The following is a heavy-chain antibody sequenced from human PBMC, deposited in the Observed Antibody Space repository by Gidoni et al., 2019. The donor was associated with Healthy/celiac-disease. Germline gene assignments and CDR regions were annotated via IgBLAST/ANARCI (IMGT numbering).Heavy chain of an antibody. D-gene: IGHD2-8*01. CDR1: GGSFSGYY. V-gene: IGHV4-34*01. Sequence: QVQLQQWGAGLLKPSETLSLTCAVYGGSFSGYYWRWIRQPPGKGLEWIGEINHSGSPNYTPSLKSRVTISVDTSKNQFSLRLSSVTAADTAFYYCARPAVYPFGRGAFDIWGQGTMVTVSS. J-gene: IGHJ3*02. CDR2: INHSGSP. CDR3: ARPAVYPFGRGAFDI.